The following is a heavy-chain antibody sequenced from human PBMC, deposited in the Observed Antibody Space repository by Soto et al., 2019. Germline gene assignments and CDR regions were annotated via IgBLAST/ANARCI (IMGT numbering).Heavy chain of an antibody. V-gene: IGHV1-18*01. CDR3: AKDKSGYTAYWYYDL. J-gene: IGHJ2*01. CDR1: GYTFTSYG. D-gene: IGHD3-22*01. Sequence: ASVKVSCKASGYTFTSYGISWVRQAPGQGLEWMGWISAYNGNTNYAQKLQGRVTMTTDTSKSTAYMELRSLRSDDTAVYYCAKDKSGYTAYWYYDLWGRGTLVTVSS. CDR2: ISAYNGNT.